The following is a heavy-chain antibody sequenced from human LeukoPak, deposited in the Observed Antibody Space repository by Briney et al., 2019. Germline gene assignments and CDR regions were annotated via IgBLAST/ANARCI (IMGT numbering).Heavy chain of an antibody. J-gene: IGHJ6*03. V-gene: IGHV3-21*01. CDR2: ISSSSSYI. D-gene: IGHD2-21*02. CDR1: GFTFSSYS. CDR3: ARDGSYCGGDCYPGYYYYMDV. Sequence: PGGSLRLSCAASGFTFSSYSMNWVRQAPGKGLEWVSSISSSSSYIYYADSVKGRFTISRDNAKNSLYLQMNSLRAEDTAVYYCARDGSYCGGDCYPGYYYYMDVWGKGTTVTVSS.